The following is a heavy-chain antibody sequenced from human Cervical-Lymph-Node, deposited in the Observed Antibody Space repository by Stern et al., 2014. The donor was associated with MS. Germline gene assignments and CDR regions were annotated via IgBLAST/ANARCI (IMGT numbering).Heavy chain of an antibody. CDR2: IYHSGIT. Sequence: VQLQESGAGLVKPSGTLSLTCAGSGGCISSSNWWSWVRQPPGKGLEWIGEIYHSGITNYTPSLNIRFPLSVDKSKNHFSLKLSSVTAADTAVYYCARGLVGYKSFYYFDYWGQGTLVTVSS. CDR1: GGCISSSNW. D-gene: IGHD5-24*01. V-gene: IGHV4-4*02. CDR3: ARGLVGYKSFYYFDY. J-gene: IGHJ4*02.